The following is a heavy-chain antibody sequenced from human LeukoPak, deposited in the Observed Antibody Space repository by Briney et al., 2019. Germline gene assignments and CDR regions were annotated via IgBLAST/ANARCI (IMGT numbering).Heavy chain of an antibody. CDR2: IYYSGST. Sequence: SETLSLTCTVSGGSISSSSYYWGWIRQPPGKGLEWIGYIYYSGSTNYNPSLKSRVTISVDTSKNQFSLKLSSVTAADTAVYYCARSRSYSSSWPALYFDYWGQGTLVTVSS. V-gene: IGHV4-61*05. CDR1: GGSISSSSYY. J-gene: IGHJ4*02. CDR3: ARSRSYSSSWPALYFDY. D-gene: IGHD6-13*01.